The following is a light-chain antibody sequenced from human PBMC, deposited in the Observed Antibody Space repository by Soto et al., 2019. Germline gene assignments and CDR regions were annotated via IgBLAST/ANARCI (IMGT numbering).Light chain of an antibody. CDR1: QGIFSA. CDR2: DAS. Sequence: AIQLTQSPSSLSASVGDRVTMTCRASQGIFSALAWYQQKPGKAPNLLIYDASGLKSGVPSRFSGSGTGTDFTLTITSLQPEDFATNYCQHFNSYLSYTFGQGTKLEIK. V-gene: IGKV1-13*02. J-gene: IGKJ2*01. CDR3: QHFNSYLSYT.